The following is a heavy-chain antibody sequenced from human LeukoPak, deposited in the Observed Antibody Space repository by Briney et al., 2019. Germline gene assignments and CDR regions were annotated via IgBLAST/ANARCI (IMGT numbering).Heavy chain of an antibody. D-gene: IGHD2-2*01. CDR3: ARVYCISTGCHPATH. CDR1: GYTFTNYA. V-gene: IGHV1-18*01. CDR2: ISAYNGNT. Sequence: ASVMVSCKASGYTFTNYAITWVRQAPGQALEWMGWISAYNGNTNYAQKLQGRVTMTTDTSTRTAYMELRSLRSDDTAFYYCARVYCISTGCHPATHWGQGTLVTVSS. J-gene: IGHJ4*02.